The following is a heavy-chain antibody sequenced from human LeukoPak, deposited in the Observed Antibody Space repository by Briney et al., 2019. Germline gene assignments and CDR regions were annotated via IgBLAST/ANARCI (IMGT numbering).Heavy chain of an antibody. V-gene: IGHV3-7*01. CDR2: IKQDGSEK. Sequence: GGSPRLSCAASGFTFSSYWMSWVRQAPGKGLEWVANIKQDGSEKYYVDSVKGRFTISRDNAKNSLYLQMNSLRAEDTAVYYCARDYGGNSGNCFDYWGQGTLVTVSS. CDR3: ARDYGGNSGNCFDY. J-gene: IGHJ4*02. D-gene: IGHD4-23*01. CDR1: GFTFSSYW.